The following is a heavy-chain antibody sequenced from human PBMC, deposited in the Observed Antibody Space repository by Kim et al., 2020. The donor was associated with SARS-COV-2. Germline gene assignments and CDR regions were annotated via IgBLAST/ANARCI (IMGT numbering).Heavy chain of an antibody. CDR1: GFTFSSYA. CDR2: ISGSGGST. J-gene: IGHJ4*02. Sequence: GGSLRLSCAASGFTFSSYAMSWVRQAPGKGLEWVSAISGSGGSTYYADSVKGRFTISRDNSKNTLYMQMNSLRAEDTAVYYCAKGSGSSGRSQTRTSEGPDCWGKGPLVTVSS. D-gene: IGHD6-6*01. V-gene: IGHV3-23*01. CDR3: AKGSGSSGRSQTRTSEGPDC.